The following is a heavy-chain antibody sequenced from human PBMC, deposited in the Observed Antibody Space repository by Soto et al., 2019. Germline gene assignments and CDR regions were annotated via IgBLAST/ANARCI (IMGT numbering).Heavy chain of an antibody. CDR2: IHYSGNT. V-gene: IGHV4-39*01. CDR1: GGSISSSTLY. D-gene: IGHD2-2*01. Sequence: SETLSLTCTVSGGSISSSTLYWGWIRQPPGKGLEWFGNIHYSGNTSYNPSLKSRATMSVDTAKNQCSLKLSSVTAADTAVYYCARRRCSGTPCYGPFDYWDQGTLVTASS. J-gene: IGHJ4*02. CDR3: ARRRCSGTPCYGPFDY.